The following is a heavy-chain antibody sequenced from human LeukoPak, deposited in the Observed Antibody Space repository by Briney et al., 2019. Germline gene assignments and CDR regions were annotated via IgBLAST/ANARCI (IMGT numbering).Heavy chain of an antibody. CDR2: ISWNSGSI. V-gene: IGHV3-9*01. CDR1: GFTFDDYA. J-gene: IGHJ4*02. CDR3: AKDINYYDSSGYCFDY. D-gene: IGHD3-22*01. Sequence: GGSLRLSCAASGFTFDDYAMHWVRQAPGKGLEWVSGISWNSGSIGYADSVKGRFTISRDNAKNSLYLQMNSLRAEDTALYYCAKDINYYDSSGYCFDYWGQGTLVTVSS.